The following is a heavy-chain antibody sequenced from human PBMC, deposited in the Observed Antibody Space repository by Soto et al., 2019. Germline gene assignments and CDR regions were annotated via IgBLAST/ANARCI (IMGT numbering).Heavy chain of an antibody. D-gene: IGHD5-12*01. CDR1: GYTFTSYG. V-gene: IGHV1-18*01. CDR2: ISAYNGNT. J-gene: IGHJ5*02. CDR3: ARDLNSGYDRDVRESWFDP. Sequence: QVQLVQSGAEVKKPGASVKVSCKASGYTFTSYGISWVRQAPGQGLEWMGWISAYNGNTNYAQKLQGRVTMTTDTATSTAYMELRSVRSDDTAVYYWARDLNSGYDRDVRESWFDPWGQGTLVTVSS.